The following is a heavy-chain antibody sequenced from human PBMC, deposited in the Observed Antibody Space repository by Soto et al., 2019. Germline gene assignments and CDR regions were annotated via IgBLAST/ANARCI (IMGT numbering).Heavy chain of an antibody. V-gene: IGHV4-4*02. CDR3: VRGSDCLTTSACYRYFGS. D-gene: IGHD2-2*02. J-gene: IGHJ5*01. Sequence: PSETLSLTCAVSGGSISSSNWWSWVRQPPGKGLEWIGEIYHSGSTNYNPSLKSRVTISVDKSQNQFSLKLSSVTAADTAVYYCVRGSDCLTTSACYRYFGSWGQGILVTVSS. CDR1: GGSISSSNW. CDR2: IYHSGST.